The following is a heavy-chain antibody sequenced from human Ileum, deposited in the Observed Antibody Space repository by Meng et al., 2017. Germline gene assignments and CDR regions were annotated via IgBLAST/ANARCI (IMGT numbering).Heavy chain of an antibody. CDR2: IFPGDSDT. CDR3: ARYMVRGLVGDY. V-gene: IGHV5-51*01. CDR1: GYIFKHYW. Sequence: GESLKISCKGSGYIFKHYWIGWVRQMPGKGLAWMGIIFPGDSDTRYSPSFQGQVTISADKSLDTAYLHLSSLKASDTAMYYCARYMVRGLVGDYWGQGTLVTVSS. D-gene: IGHD3-10*01. J-gene: IGHJ4*02.